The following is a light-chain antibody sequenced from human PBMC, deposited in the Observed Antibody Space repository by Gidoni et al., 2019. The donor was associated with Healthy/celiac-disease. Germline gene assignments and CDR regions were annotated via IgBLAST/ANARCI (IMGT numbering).Light chain of an antibody. CDR1: QSISSY. J-gene: IGKJ3*01. CDR3: QQSYSTPRT. CDR2: AAS. Sequence: IQMPQSPSSLSASVGDRVTITCRARQSISSYLNCYQQKPGKAPKLLIYAASSLQSGVPSRFSGSGTGTDFTLTISRLQPEDLATYYWQQSYSTPRTFXPXTKVXIK. V-gene: IGKV1-39*01.